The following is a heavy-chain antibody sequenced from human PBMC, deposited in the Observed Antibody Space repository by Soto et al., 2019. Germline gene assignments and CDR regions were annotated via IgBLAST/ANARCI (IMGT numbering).Heavy chain of an antibody. CDR1: GLTFSNAW. CDR3: IHYGSGSYSTDN. D-gene: IGHD3-10*01. J-gene: IGHJ4*02. Sequence: GGSLRLSCAASGLTFSNAWMNWVRQAPGKGLEWVGRIKPKTDGGTADYAAPVKDRFTISRDDSKNTLYLQMSSLKIEDTAVYYCIHYGSGSYSTDNWGQGTLVTVSS. CDR2: IKPKTDGGTA. V-gene: IGHV3-15*07.